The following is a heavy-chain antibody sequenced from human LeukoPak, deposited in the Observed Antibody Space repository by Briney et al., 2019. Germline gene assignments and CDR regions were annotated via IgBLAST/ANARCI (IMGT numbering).Heavy chain of an antibody. CDR1: GGSISSYY. V-gene: IGHV4-59*01. CDR2: IYYSGST. CDR3: ARADSIEAFDI. J-gene: IGHJ3*02. D-gene: IGHD3-22*01. Sequence: SETLSLTCTVSGGSISSYYWSWIRQPPGKGLEWIGYIYYSGSTNYNPSLKSRVTISVDTSKNQFSLKLSSVTAADTAVYYCARADSIEAFDIWGQGTMVTVSS.